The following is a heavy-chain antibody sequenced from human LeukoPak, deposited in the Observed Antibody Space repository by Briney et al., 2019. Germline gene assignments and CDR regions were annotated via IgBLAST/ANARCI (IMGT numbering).Heavy chain of an antibody. V-gene: IGHV4-34*01. CDR3: ARAYCVGDCTVLHIYFDN. Sequence: SETLSLTCAVYGGSFSGYYWSWIRQPPGKGLEWIGEINHSGSTNYNPSLKSRVTISVDTSKNQFSLKLSSVTAADTAVYYCARAYCVGDCTVLHIYFDNWGQGTLVTVSS. CDR2: INHSGST. D-gene: IGHD2-21*02. CDR1: GGSFSGYY. J-gene: IGHJ4*02.